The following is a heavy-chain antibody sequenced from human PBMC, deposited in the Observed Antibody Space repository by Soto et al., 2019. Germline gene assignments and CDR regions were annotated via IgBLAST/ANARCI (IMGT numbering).Heavy chain of an antibody. CDR1: GGTFSSYA. D-gene: IGHD2-2*01. CDR3: ARAIVGLVPAATSGYYYYYGMDV. CDR2: IIPIFGTA. Sequence: SVKVSCKSSGGTFSSYAISCARQAPGQGLEWMGGIIPIFGTANYAQKFQGRVTITADESTSTAYMELSSLRSEDTAVYYCARAIVGLVPAATSGYYYYYGMDVWGQGTTVTVSS. J-gene: IGHJ6*02. V-gene: IGHV1-69*13.